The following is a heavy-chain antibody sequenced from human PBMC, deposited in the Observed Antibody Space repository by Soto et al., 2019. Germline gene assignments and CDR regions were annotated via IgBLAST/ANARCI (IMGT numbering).Heavy chain of an antibody. CDR2: IYGSGNT. Sequence: SETLSLTCAFSGGSISSYYWSWIRQPPGKGLEWIGYIYGSGNTNYNPSLNSRVIISIDTSQNQLSLKLTSVTAADTAVYYCARPHGGPYVFDIWGRGTMVTVSS. V-gene: IGHV4-59*01. CDR1: GGSISSYY. J-gene: IGHJ3*02. CDR3: ARPHGGPYVFDI. D-gene: IGHD3-10*01.